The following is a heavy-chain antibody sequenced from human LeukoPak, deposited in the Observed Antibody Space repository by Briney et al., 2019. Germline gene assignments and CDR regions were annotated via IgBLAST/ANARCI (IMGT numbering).Heavy chain of an antibody. CDR3: ARGGNWNYAMDH. V-gene: IGHV1-18*01. J-gene: IGHJ4*02. Sequence: GASVKVSCKASGYTFTSYAMHWVRQAPGQRLEWMGWISTYNGNTKYAQKLQDRVTMTTDISTTTAYMELRSLKSDDTAIYYCARGGNWNYAMDHWGQGTLVTVSS. CDR1: GYTFTSYA. D-gene: IGHD1-7*01. CDR2: ISTYNGNT.